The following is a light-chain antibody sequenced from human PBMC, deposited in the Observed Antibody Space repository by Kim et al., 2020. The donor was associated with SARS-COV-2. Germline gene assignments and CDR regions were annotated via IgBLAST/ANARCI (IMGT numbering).Light chain of an antibody. CDR2: GAS. V-gene: IGKV3-20*01. J-gene: IGKJ2*01. CDR3: QQYGGTPPRYT. CDR1: QSISSY. Sequence: PGERAALSCRASQSISSYLAWYQPKPGQAPRLLIYGASSRATGIPDRFSGRGSGTDFTLTISRLEPEDFAVYYCQQYGGTPPRYTFGQGTKLEI.